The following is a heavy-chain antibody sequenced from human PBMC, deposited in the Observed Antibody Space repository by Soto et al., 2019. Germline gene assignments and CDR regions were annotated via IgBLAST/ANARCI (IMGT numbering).Heavy chain of an antibody. CDR2: ISYDGSNK. V-gene: IGHV3-30*18. CDR1: GFTFSSYG. J-gene: IGHJ4*02. D-gene: IGHD1-26*01. CDR3: AKDLIPFRWEPLTGY. Sequence: GGSLRLSCAASGFTFSSYGMHWVRQAQGKGLEWVAVISYDGSNKYYADSVKGRFTISRDNSKNTLYLQMNSLRAEDTAVYYCAKDLIPFRWEPLTGYWGQGTLVTVSS.